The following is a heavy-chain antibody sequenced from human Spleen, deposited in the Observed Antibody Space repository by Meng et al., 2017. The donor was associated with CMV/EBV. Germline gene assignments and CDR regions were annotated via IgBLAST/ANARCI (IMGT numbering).Heavy chain of an antibody. V-gene: IGHV1-2*02. J-gene: IGHJ4*02. Sequence: KAFGYTFTGHFMHWVRQAPGQGLEWMGWIQPSTGVTNYAQQFQGRVTMTRDTSISTASVDVSNLRSDDTALYYCARGGWGRTYGPVDSWGQGTLVTVSS. CDR1: GYTFTGHF. CDR3: ARGGWGRTYGPVDS. CDR2: IQPSTGVT. D-gene: IGHD3-10*01.